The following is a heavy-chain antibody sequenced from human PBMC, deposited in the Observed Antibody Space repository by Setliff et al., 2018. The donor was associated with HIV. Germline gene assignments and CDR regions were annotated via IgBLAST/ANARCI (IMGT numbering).Heavy chain of an antibody. CDR1: GDSISSGGFY. J-gene: IGHJ5*02. CDR3: ARAPFRGGSFGWFDP. Sequence: LSLTCTVSGDSISSGGFYCNWFRQYPEKGLEWIGWIHYSGRTNFNPSLRSRATISFDTSKNQFSLNLTSVTAADTAVYYCARAPFRGGSFGWFDPWGQGTLGTVS. V-gene: IGHV4-31*03. CDR2: IHYSGRT. D-gene: IGHD2-15*01.